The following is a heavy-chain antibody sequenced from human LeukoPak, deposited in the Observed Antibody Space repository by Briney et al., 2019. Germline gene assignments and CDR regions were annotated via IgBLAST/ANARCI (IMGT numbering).Heavy chain of an antibody. CDR3: ARDARGIRVAATYFDY. J-gene: IGHJ4*02. V-gene: IGHV1-18*01. Sequence: ASVKVSCKASGYTFTSYGISWVRQAPGQGLEWMGWISAYNGNTNYAQKLQGRVTMTTDTSTSTAYMELRSLRSDDTAVYYCARDARGIRVAATYFDYWGQGTLVTVSS. CDR2: ISAYNGNT. D-gene: IGHD2-15*01. CDR1: GYTFTSYG.